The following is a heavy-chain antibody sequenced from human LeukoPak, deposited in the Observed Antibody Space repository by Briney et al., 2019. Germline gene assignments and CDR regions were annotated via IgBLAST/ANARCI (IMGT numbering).Heavy chain of an antibody. CDR2: INHSGST. D-gene: IGHD5-24*01. V-gene: IGHV4-34*01. CDR3: AKGRGRDGDNLAS. J-gene: IGHJ4*02. Sequence: SETLTLTCAVYGGSFSGYYWSWIRQSPGKGLEWIGEINHSGSTNYNPSLKSRVTISVDTSKNQFSLNLNSVTAADTAVYYCAKGRGRDGDNLASWGQGTLVTVSS. CDR1: GGSFSGYY.